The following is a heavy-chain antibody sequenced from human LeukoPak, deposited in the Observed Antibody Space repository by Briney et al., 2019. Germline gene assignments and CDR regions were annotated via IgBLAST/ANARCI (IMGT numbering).Heavy chain of an antibody. D-gene: IGHD6-19*01. CDR1: GFTISSYG. V-gene: IGHV3-30*18. CDR2: ISYDGSNK. CDR3: AKDISIIAVAGTSDY. Sequence: GGSLRLSCAASGFTISSYGMHLVRQAAGKGLEWVAVISYDGSNKYYADSVKGRFTISRDNSKNTLYLQMNSLRAEDTAVYYCAKDISIIAVAGTSDYWGQGTLVTVSS. J-gene: IGHJ4*02.